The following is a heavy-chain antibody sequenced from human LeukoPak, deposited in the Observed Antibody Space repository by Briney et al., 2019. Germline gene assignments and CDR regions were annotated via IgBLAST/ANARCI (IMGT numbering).Heavy chain of an antibody. CDR3: ARRTDYYYGMDV. V-gene: IGHV4-59*08. CDR1: GGSISSYY. J-gene: IGHJ6*02. Sequence: PSETLSLTCTVSGGSISSYYWSWIRQPPGKGLEWIGYIYYSGSTNYIPSLKSRVTISVDTSKNQFSLKLSSVTAADTAVYYCARRTDYYYGMDVWGQGTTVTVSS. CDR2: IYYSGST. D-gene: IGHD4-17*01.